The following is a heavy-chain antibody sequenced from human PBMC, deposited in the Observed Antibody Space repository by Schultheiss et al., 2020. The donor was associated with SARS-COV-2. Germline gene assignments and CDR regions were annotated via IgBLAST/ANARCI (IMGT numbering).Heavy chain of an antibody. V-gene: IGHV3-30*02. CDR2: IGIDGKTK. Sequence: GGSLRLSCVGSGFSLSDFSINWVRQAPGKGLEWVSIIGIDGKTKFYADSVKGRFTISRDNFNNAVYLQLNSLKPEDTALYYCAKGGRRHFFMCDWGQGTLVTVSS. D-gene: IGHD3-3*02. CDR1: GFSLSDFS. J-gene: IGHJ4*02. CDR3: AKGGRRHFFMCD.